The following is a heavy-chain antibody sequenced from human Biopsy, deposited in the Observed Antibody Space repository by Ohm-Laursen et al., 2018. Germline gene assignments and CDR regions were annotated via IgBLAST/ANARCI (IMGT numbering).Heavy chain of an antibody. D-gene: IGHD1-26*01. V-gene: IGHV4-4*07. CDR3: ARGTGRYYVYGAFDI. CDR1: GDSIHNYY. CDR2: IYTSGSP. Sequence: SDTLSLTCTVSGDSIHNYYWSWIRQPAGKGREWIGRIYTSGSPNYNLSLESRVNMSVDTSKNQFSLNIRYVTAADTAVYYCARGTGRYYVYGAFDIWGQGTVVTVSS. J-gene: IGHJ3*02.